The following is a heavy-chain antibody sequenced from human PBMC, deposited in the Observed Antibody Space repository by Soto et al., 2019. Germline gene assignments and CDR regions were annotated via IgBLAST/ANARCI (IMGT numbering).Heavy chain of an antibody. CDR3: ARDPPEFCTSYWFDP. J-gene: IGHJ5*02. Sequence: QVQLLQSGAEVKKPGASVKVSCKTSGYTFNTYCINWVRQSPGQGLELMGWISAYDGKTTCAEKFQGRVTMTTDTSTSTAYMELRSLRADDTAVYYCARDPPEFCTSYWFDPWGQGTPVTVSS. CDR2: ISAYDGKT. V-gene: IGHV1-18*01. CDR1: GYTFNTYC. D-gene: IGHD3-3*01.